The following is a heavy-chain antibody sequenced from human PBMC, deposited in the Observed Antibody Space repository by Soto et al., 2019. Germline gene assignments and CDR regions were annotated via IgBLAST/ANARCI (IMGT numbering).Heavy chain of an antibody. D-gene: IGHD2-2*01. CDR2: LSHSGRT. J-gene: IGHJ4*02. V-gene: IGHV4-38-2*01. CDR1: GFSISSDSY. Sequence: SETLSLTCAVSGFSISSDSYWGWMRQSPGXGLEWIGTLSHSGRTFYNPSLKSRVTISADTTKNQFSLSLTSVTAADTAVYYCGHLKTDTEVTPAPPLFDSWGQGTLVTVYS. CDR3: GHLKTDTEVTPAPPLFDS.